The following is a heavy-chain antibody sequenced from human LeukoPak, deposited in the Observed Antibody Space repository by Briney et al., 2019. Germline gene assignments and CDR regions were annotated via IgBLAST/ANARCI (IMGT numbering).Heavy chain of an antibody. CDR1: GGFNTHYY. Sequence: PSETLSLTCSVSGGFNTHYYWSWIRQPPGKGLEWIGYFYHSGSTNYNPSLKSRVTISVDTSKNHFSLKLSSVTAAGTAVYYCARGQWLPVFDFWGQGTLVTVSS. J-gene: IGHJ4*02. CDR2: FYHSGST. V-gene: IGHV4-59*01. CDR3: ARGQWLPVFDF. D-gene: IGHD3-22*01.